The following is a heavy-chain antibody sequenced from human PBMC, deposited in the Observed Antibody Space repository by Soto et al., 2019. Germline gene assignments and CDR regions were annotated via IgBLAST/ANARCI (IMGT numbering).Heavy chain of an antibody. CDR2: IYYSGNT. CDR1: GDSISTFV. CDR3: VRSKTGELSPIAN. D-gene: IGHD7-27*01. J-gene: IGHJ4*02. Sequence: SETLSLTFTVSGDSISTFVSSLIRQPPWKGLEWIGYIYYSGNTKYNPSLKSRVTISVDTPKNQFSLKLSSVTAADTAVYYCVRSKTGELSPIANWGQGTPVT. V-gene: IGHV4-59*01.